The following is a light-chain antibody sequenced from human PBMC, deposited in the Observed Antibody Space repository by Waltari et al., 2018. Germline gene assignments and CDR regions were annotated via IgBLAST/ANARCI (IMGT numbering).Light chain of an antibody. V-gene: IGKV1-39*01. CDR1: QNIDTF. CDR3: QQSHTMMYT. CDR2: GAS. J-gene: IGKJ2*01. Sequence: DIQLTQSPSSLSASVGDRVTITCRASQNIDTFLNWYQQRPGKAPKGLIYGASSLQSGVPSRFSGSGSGTHFTLTISSLQPDDFATYFCQQSHTMMYTFGQGTKLEIK.